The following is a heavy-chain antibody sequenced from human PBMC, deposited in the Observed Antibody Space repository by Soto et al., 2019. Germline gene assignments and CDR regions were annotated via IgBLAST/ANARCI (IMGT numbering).Heavy chain of an antibody. Sequence: SVKVSCKASGGTFSSYAISWVRQAPGQGLEWMGGIIPIFGTANYAQKFQGRVTITADESTSTAYMELSSLRSEDTAVYYCARDHPYYYDSSGYYYAMAYFDYWGQGTLVTVSS. D-gene: IGHD3-22*01. J-gene: IGHJ4*02. CDR3: ARDHPYYYDSSGYYYAMAYFDY. CDR1: GGTFSSYA. CDR2: IIPIFGTA. V-gene: IGHV1-69*13.